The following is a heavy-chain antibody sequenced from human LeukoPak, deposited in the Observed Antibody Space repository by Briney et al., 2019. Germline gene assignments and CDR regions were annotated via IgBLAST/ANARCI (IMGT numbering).Heavy chain of an antibody. CDR3: ATDLTPEYSGSPLAY. CDR1: GYTLTELS. CDR2: FDPEDGET. Sequence: ASVKVSCKVSGYTLTELSMHWVRQAPGKGLEWMGGFDPEDGETIYAQKFQGRVTMTEDTSTDTAYMELSSLRSEDTGVYYCATDLTPEYSGSPLAYWGQGTLVTVSS. J-gene: IGHJ4*02. D-gene: IGHD1-26*01. V-gene: IGHV1-24*01.